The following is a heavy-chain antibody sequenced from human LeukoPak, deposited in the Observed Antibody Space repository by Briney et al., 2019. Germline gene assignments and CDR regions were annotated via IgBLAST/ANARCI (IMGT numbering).Heavy chain of an antibody. Sequence: GGSLRLSCAASGFNFNIYEMNWVRQAPGKGLEWVSYISSSGSIILYADSVKGRFTISRDNSKNTLFLQMNSLRAEDTAVYYCAGMTHSGSYFGYWGQGTLVTVSS. J-gene: IGHJ4*02. D-gene: IGHD1-26*01. CDR2: ISSSGSII. CDR3: AGMTHSGSYFGY. V-gene: IGHV3-48*03. CDR1: GFNFNIYE.